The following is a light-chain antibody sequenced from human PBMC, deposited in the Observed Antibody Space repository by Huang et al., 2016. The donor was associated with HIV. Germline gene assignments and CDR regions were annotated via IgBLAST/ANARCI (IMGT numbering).Light chain of an antibody. J-gene: IGKJ2*01. CDR1: QSFSSS. CDR3: QQSDSTPYT. CDR2: AAS. V-gene: IGKV1-39*01. Sequence: DIQMTQSPSSLSASVGDRVTISCRSSQSFSSSLNWYQQRPGKAPKLLIYAASSLQSGVPSRFSGSGSGTDFSLTINSLQPEDFATYYCQQSDSTPYTFGQGIKLEIK.